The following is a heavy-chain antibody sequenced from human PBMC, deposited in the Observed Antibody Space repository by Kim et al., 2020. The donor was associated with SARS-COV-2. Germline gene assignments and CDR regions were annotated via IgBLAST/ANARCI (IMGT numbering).Heavy chain of an antibody. V-gene: IGHV4-34*01. D-gene: IGHD3-9*01. CDR3: ARAPQLRYFDWLSRNYFDY. Sequence: SETLSLTCAVYGGSFSGYYWSWIRQPPGKGLEWIGEINHSGSTNYNPSLKSRVTISVDTSKNQFSLKLSSVTAADTAVYYCARAPQLRYFDWLSRNYFDYWGQGTLVTVSS. J-gene: IGHJ4*02. CDR2: INHSGST. CDR1: GGSFSGYY.